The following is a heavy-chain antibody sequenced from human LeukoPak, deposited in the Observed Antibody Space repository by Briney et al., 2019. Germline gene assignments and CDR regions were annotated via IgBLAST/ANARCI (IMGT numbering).Heavy chain of an antibody. CDR3: ARDWVGEATMVRGPGEYGMDV. Sequence: ASVKVSCKASGYTFTSYGISCVRQAPGQGLEWMGWISAYNGNTNYAQKLQGRVTMTTDTSTSTAYMELRSLRSDDTAVYYCARDWVGEATMVRGPGEYGMDVWGQGTTVTVSS. CDR2: ISAYNGNT. D-gene: IGHD3-10*01. V-gene: IGHV1-18*01. CDR1: GYTFTSYG. J-gene: IGHJ6*02.